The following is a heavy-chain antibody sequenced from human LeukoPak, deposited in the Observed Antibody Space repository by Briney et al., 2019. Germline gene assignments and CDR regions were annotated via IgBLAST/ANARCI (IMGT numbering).Heavy chain of an antibody. CDR2: FDPEDGET. CDR1: GYTLTELS. Sequence: VASVKVSCKVPGYTLTELSMHWVRQAPGKGLEWMGGFDPEDGETIYAQKFQGRVTMIEDTSTDTAYMELSSLRSEDTAVYYCATDRQWLFDYWGQGTLVTVSS. D-gene: IGHD6-19*01. CDR3: ATDRQWLFDY. V-gene: IGHV1-24*01. J-gene: IGHJ4*02.